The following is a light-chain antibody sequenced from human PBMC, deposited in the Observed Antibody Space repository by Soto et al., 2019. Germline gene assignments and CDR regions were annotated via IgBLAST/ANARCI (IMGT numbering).Light chain of an antibody. CDR2: GAF. J-gene: IGKJ2*02. V-gene: IGKV3-20*01. Sequence: EIVLTQSPGTLSLSPWERATLSCRASQSVSSSYLAWYQQKPGQAPRLLIYGAFSRATGIPDRFSGSGFGTDFTFTNSRLEPEDFEVNYCQLRGTFGQGTKLEIK. CDR1: QSVSSSY. CDR3: QLRGT.